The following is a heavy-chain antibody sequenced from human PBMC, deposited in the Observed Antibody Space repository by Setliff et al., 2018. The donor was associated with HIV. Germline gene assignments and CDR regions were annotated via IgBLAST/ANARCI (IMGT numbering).Heavy chain of an antibody. V-gene: IGHV4-34*01. CDR2: INHSGST. CDR3: ARGRDYTGSWFRPFYLDF. J-gene: IGHJ4*01. CDR1: GGSFSAYH. Sequence: SETLSLTCAVYGGSFSAYHWSWIRQTPGKGLEWLGEINHSGSTAYNLALESRVSMSIDTSKNQFSLKLTSVAAADTAIYYCARGRDYTGSWFRPFYLDFWGHGNLVTVS. D-gene: IGHD3-3*01.